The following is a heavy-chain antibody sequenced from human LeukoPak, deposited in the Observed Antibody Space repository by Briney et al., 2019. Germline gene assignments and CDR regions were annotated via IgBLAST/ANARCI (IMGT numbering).Heavy chain of an antibody. J-gene: IGHJ4*02. CDR1: GFTVSSNY. V-gene: IGHV3-53*05. CDR3: AREGYYGSGSPPSLYFDY. Sequence: TGGSLRLSCAASGFTVSSNYMSWVRQAPGKGLEWVSVIYSGGSTYYADSVKGRFTISRDNSRSTLYLQMNSLRPEDTAIYYCAREGYYGSGSPPSLYFDYWGQGTLVTVSS. CDR2: IYSGGST. D-gene: IGHD3-10*01.